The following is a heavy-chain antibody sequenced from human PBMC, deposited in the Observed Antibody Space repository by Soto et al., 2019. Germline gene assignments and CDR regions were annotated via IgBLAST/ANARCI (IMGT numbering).Heavy chain of an antibody. CDR3: ARGPRYGSGSYYNGWFDP. CDR2: IYYSGST. J-gene: IGHJ5*02. V-gene: IGHV4-31*03. D-gene: IGHD3-10*01. CDR1: GGSISSGGYY. Sequence: SETLSLTCTVSGGSISSGGYYWSWIRQHPGKGLEWIGYIYYSGSTYYNPSLKSRVTISVDTSKNQFSLKLSSVTAADTAVYYCARGPRYGSGSYYNGWFDPWGQGTLVTVSS.